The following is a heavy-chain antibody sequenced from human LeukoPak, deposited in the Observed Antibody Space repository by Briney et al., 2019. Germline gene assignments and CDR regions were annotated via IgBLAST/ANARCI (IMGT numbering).Heavy chain of an antibody. V-gene: IGHV4-61*02. CDR3: ARHFPSYGGYFRAFAFDI. CDR2: IYTSGNT. J-gene: IGHJ3*02. CDR1: GGSISSGGYY. Sequence: PSQTLSLTCTVSGGSISSGGYYWSWIRQPAGKGLEWIGRIYTSGNTNYNPSLKSRATISVDTSKNQFSLKLSSVTAADTAVYYCARHFPSYGGYFRAFAFDIWGQGTMVTVSS. D-gene: IGHD3-22*01.